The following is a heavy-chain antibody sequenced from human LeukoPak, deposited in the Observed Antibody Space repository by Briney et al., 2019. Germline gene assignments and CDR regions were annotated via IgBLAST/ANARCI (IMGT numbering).Heavy chain of an antibody. V-gene: IGHV1-2*02. D-gene: IGHD2-15*01. J-gene: IGHJ4*02. Sequence: ASVKVSCKASGYTFTSYAMNWVRQAPGQGLEWMGWINPNSVGTNYAQKFQGRVTMTRDTSISTAYMELSSLRSEDTAVYYCARGVAATPSLNDYWGQGTLVTVSS. CDR1: GYTFTSYA. CDR2: INPNSVGT. CDR3: ARGVAATPSLNDY.